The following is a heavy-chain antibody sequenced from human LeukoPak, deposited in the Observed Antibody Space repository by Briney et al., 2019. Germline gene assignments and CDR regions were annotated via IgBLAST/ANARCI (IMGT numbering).Heavy chain of an antibody. D-gene: IGHD5-12*01. CDR1: GGSISSGGYY. CDR3: ARAARVATEGVRGRAFDY. Sequence: SETLSLTCTVSGGSISSGGYYWSWIRQHPGKGLEWIGYIYYSGSTYYNPSLKSRVTISVDTSKNQFSLKLSSVTAADTAVYYCARAARVATEGVRGRAFDYWGQGTLVTVSS. J-gene: IGHJ4*02. CDR2: IYYSGST. V-gene: IGHV4-31*03.